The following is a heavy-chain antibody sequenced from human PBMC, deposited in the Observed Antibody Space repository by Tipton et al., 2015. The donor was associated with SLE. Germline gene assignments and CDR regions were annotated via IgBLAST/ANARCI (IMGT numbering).Heavy chain of an antibody. CDR3: ARDRSPSENWFDP. V-gene: IGHV4-4*02. Sequence: GLVKPSGTLSLTCAVSGGSIISSNWWSWVRQPPGKGLEWIGEIYHSGSTTYNPSLKRRVSISVDKSKNQFSLILTSVTAADTAVYYCARDRSPSENWFDPWGQGSLVIVSS. D-gene: IGHD1-14*01. CDR1: GGSIISSNW. J-gene: IGHJ5*02. CDR2: IYHSGST.